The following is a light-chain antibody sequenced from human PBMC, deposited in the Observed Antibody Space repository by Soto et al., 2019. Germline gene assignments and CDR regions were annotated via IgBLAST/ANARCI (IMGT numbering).Light chain of an antibody. CDR2: DAS. V-gene: IGKV3-11*01. J-gene: IGKJ5*01. CDR1: QNINNY. CDR3: QHRSNWPPT. Sequence: EIVLTQSPATLSLSPGERATLSCRASQNINNYLAWYQQKPGQAPRLLFYDASNRATGIPARFSGRGSGTDFTLPISSLEPEDFAVYYCQHRSNWPPTFGQGTRLEIK.